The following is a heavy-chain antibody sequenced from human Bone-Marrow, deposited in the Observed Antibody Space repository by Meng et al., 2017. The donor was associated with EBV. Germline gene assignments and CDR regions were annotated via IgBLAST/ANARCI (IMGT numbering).Heavy chain of an antibody. CDR1: GFTFSNYA. V-gene: IGHV3-30*01. J-gene: IGHJ1*01. D-gene: IGHD6-13*01. Sequence: QVQLVESGGGVVQPGRSLRLACAASGFTFSNYAMHWVRQAPGKGLEWVSIISYDGSNKYYADSVKGRFTISRDNSKNTLYLQMNNLRPEDTAVYYCATVASWYLLPEYLQHWGQGTLVTVSS. CDR3: ATVASWYLLPEYLQH. CDR2: ISYDGSNK.